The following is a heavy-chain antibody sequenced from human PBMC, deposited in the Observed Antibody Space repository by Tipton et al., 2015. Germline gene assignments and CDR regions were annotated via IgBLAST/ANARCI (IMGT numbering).Heavy chain of an antibody. Sequence: GLVKPSETLSLTCTVSGGSISHYYWSWIRQPPGKGLEWFGHIYYSGSTNYNPSLKSRVTMSVDTSKNQFSLKLTSVTAADTAVYYCARGRDSGYVLGHWFDSWGQGTLVTVSS. CDR1: GGSISHYY. J-gene: IGHJ5*01. CDR3: ARGRDSGYVLGHWFDS. D-gene: IGHD5-12*01. CDR2: IYYSGST. V-gene: IGHV4-59*01.